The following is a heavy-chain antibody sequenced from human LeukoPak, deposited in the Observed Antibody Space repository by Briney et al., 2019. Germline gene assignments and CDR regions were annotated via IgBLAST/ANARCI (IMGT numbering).Heavy chain of an antibody. Sequence: GAALKISCKGAGSFFTSYWIGWGRQMAGKGLEWRGIIYPGDSDTRYSPSFQGQVTISADKSISTAYLQWSSLKASDTAMYYCARLGVVVPAANWGQGTLVTGSS. D-gene: IGHD2-2*01. CDR1: GSFFTSYW. J-gene: IGHJ4*02. V-gene: IGHV5-51*01. CDR3: ARLGVVVPAAN. CDR2: IYPGDSDT.